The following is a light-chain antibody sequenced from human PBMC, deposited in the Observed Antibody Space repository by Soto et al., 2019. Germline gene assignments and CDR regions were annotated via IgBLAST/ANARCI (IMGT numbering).Light chain of an antibody. CDR3: SSYTSSSSYV. CDR1: SSDVGGYKY. Sequence: QSVLTQPASVSGSPGQSIAISCTRTSSDVGGYKYVSWYQHYPGKAPKLMIYDVSNRPSGVSDRFSGSKSGNTASLTISGPQSEDEADYYCSSYTSSSSYVFGTGTKLTVL. CDR2: DVS. V-gene: IGLV2-14*03. J-gene: IGLJ1*01.